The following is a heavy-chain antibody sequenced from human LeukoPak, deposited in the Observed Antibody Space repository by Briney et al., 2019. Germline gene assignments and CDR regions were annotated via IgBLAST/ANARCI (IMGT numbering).Heavy chain of an antibody. J-gene: IGHJ3*02. CDR3: AREEPDYDILTGYYNAFDI. D-gene: IGHD3-9*01. Sequence: GGSLRLSCAASGFTFSSYAMHWVRQAPGKGLEWVAVISYDGSKKYYADSVKGRFTISRDNSKNTLYLQMNSLRAEDTAVYYCAREEPDYDILTGYYNAFDIWGQGTMVTVSS. V-gene: IGHV3-30*04. CDR1: GFTFSSYA. CDR2: ISYDGSKK.